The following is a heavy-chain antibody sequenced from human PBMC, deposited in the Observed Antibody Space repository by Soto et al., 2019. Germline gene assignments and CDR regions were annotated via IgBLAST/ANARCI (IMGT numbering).Heavy chain of an antibody. D-gene: IGHD6-19*01. CDR3: AKSRSGWSPYFEY. Sequence: QVQLVESGGGVVQPGKSLRLSCAASGFIFSSFAMHWVRQAPGKRPEWVTVISSDGNKIYYADSVKGRFTISRDNSTNTVYLQMNSLTTEDTAIYYCAKSRSGWSPYFEYWGQGTLVIVSS. CDR1: GFIFSSFA. J-gene: IGHJ4*02. CDR2: ISSDGNKI. V-gene: IGHV3-30*18.